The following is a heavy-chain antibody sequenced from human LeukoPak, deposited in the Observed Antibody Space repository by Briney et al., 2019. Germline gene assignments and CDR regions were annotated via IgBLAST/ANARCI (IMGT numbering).Heavy chain of an antibody. CDR2: NYHSGRT. CDR3: AILLGRVSGDGDWFEP. D-gene: IGHD1-1*01. CDR1: GYSISSGYY. J-gene: IGHJ5*02. Sequence: PSETLSLTCTVSGYSISSGYYWGWIRPPPGKGLEGIGINYHSGRTYYNPSLKSRVTISVDTSKNQFSLELSSVAAADTAVYYCAILLGRVSGDGDWFEPWGQGTLVTVSS. V-gene: IGHV4-38-2*02.